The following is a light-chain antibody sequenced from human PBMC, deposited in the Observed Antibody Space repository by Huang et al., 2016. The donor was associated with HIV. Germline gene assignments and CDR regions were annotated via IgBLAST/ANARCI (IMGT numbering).Light chain of an antibody. CDR1: QSVSSK. CDR3: QQYNDWPRT. CDR2: GAS. Sequence: EVVMTQSPATVSLSPGEGATLSCRASQSVSSKVAWYRQKSGQAPSLLIHGASTRASGIPARFSGSGSGTEFTLTISSLQADDFVIYYCQQYNDWPRTFDQGTKLEI. V-gene: IGKV3-15*01. J-gene: IGKJ2*01.